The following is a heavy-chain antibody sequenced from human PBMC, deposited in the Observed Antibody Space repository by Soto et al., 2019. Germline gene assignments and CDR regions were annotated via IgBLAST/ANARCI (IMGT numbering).Heavy chain of an antibody. D-gene: IGHD1-26*01. V-gene: IGHV1-24*01. CDR2: FDPEDGET. CDR3: ATGGPSGSYSASDY. CDR1: GYTLTELS. J-gene: IGHJ4*02. Sequence: ASVKVSCTVSGYTLTELSMHWVRQAPGKGLEWMGGFDPEDGETIYAQKFQGRVTMTEDTSTDTAYMELSSLRSEDTAVYYCATGGPSGSYSASDYWGQGTLVTVSS.